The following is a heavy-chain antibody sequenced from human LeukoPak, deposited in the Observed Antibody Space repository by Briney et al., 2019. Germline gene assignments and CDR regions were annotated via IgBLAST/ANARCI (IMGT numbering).Heavy chain of an antibody. CDR1: GFTFSSYS. D-gene: IGHD1-26*01. V-gene: IGHV3-21*01. CDR3: ARDPSGSYYARNTDAFDI. CDR2: ISSSSSYI. J-gene: IGHJ3*02. Sequence: GGSLRLSCAASGFTFSSYSMNWVRQAPGKGLEWVSSISSSSSYIYYADSVKGRFTISRDNAKNSLYLQMNSLRAEDTAVYYCARDPSGSYYARNTDAFDIWGQGTMVTVSS.